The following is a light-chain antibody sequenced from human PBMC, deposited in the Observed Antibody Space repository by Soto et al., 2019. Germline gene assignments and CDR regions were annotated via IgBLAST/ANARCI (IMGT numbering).Light chain of an antibody. J-gene: IGKJ4*01. Sequence: IQMTQSPSSLSASVGDRVTITCLASQSINNYLSWYQQRSGKAPNRLIFAASTLASGVPSRFSGSGSGTDFTLTISSLQPEDFATYYCQQLNSYPLTFGGGTKVDIK. CDR1: QSINNY. CDR3: QQLNSYPLT. V-gene: IGKV1-39*01. CDR2: AAS.